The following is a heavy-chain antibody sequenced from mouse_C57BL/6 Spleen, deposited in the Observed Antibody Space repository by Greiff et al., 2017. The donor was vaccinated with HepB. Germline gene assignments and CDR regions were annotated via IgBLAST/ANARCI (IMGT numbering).Heavy chain of an antibody. Sequence: VQLQQSGPELVKPGASVKIPCKASGYTFTDYNMDWVKQSHGKSLEWIGDINPNNGGTIYNQKFKGKATLTVDKSSSTAYMELRSLTSEDTAVYYCARKAVITTVVAKYFDVWGTGTTVTVSS. CDR1: GYTFTDYN. V-gene: IGHV1-18*01. CDR3: ARKAVITTVVAKYFDV. CDR2: INPNNGGT. D-gene: IGHD1-1*01. J-gene: IGHJ1*03.